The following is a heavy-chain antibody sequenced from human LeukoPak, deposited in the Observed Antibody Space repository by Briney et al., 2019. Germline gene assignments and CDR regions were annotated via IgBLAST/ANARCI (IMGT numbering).Heavy chain of an antibody. CDR3: AKAENTWDYFGY. Sequence: GGSLRLSCAASGFTFDDYAMHWVRQAPGKGLEWVSGISWNSGSIGYADSVKGRFTISRDNAKNSLYLQMNSLRAEDMALYYCAKAENTWDYFGYWGQGTLVTVSS. CDR2: ISWNSGSI. V-gene: IGHV3-9*03. D-gene: IGHD2/OR15-2a*01. J-gene: IGHJ4*02. CDR1: GFTFDDYA.